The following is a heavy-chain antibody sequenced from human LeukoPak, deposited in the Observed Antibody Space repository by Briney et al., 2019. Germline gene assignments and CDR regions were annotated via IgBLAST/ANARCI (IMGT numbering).Heavy chain of an antibody. D-gene: IGHD4-17*01. J-gene: IGHJ4*02. CDR1: GFTFSSYA. Sequence: HAGGSLRLSCAASGFTFSSYAMHWVRQAPGKGLEWVANIKQDGSEKYYVDSVKGRFTISRDNAKNSLYLQMNSLRAEDTAVYYCAREVTGAPTVIDYWGQGTLVTVSS. CDR3: AREVTGAPTVIDY. V-gene: IGHV3-7*01. CDR2: IKQDGSEK.